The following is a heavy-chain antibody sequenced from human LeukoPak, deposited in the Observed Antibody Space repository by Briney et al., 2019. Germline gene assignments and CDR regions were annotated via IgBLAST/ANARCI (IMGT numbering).Heavy chain of an antibody. Sequence: ASVKVSCKASGYTFTSYDINWVRQATGQGLEWMGWMNPNSGNTGYAQKFQGRVTITRNTSISTAYMELSSLRSEDTAVYYCARGPKAAAGTDDAFDIWGQGTMVTVSS. CDR1: GYTFTSYD. D-gene: IGHD6-13*01. V-gene: IGHV1-8*03. J-gene: IGHJ3*02. CDR2: MNPNSGNT. CDR3: ARGPKAAAGTDDAFDI.